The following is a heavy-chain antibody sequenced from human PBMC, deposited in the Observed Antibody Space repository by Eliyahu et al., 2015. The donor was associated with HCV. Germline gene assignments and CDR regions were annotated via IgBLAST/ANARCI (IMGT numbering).Heavy chain of an antibody. CDR3: AREADFYDSTTPSLNL. V-gene: IGHV1-18*01. CDR2: MSAYNGNT. CDR1: SFTSGSITFG. D-gene: IGHD2/OR15-2a*01. J-gene: IGHJ3*01. Sequence: QVHLVQSGTEVKAPGASVKISCKAPSFTSGSITFGFNXVRQVPGQGLEWMGWMSAYNGNTNFAPKFQGRIVMTTDPSTTTASLELRNLRFDDTALYFCAREADFYDSTTPSLNLWGQGTMVIVSS.